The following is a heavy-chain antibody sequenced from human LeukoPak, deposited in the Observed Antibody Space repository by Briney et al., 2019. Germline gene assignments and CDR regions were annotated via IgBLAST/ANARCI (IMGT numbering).Heavy chain of an antibody. CDR3: ARGPRFWSGYFGY. J-gene: IGHJ4*02. D-gene: IGHD3-3*01. CDR2: INHSGST. Sequence: SETLSLTCAVYGGSFSGYYWSWIRQPPGKGLEWIGEINHSGSTNYNPSLKSRVTISVDTSKNQFSLKLSSVTAADTAVYYCARGPRFWSGYFGYWGQGTLVTVSS. CDR1: GGSFSGYY. V-gene: IGHV4-34*01.